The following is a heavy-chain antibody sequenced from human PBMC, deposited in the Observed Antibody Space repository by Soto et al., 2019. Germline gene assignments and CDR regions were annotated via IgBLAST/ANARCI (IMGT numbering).Heavy chain of an antibody. CDR3: ARGGGVVPAVPSDYYYGMDV. V-gene: IGHV1-69*01. D-gene: IGHD2-2*01. J-gene: IGHJ6*02. Sequence: QVQLVQSGAEVKKPGSSVKVSCKASGGTFSSYAISWVRQAPGQGLEWMGGIIPIFGTANYAQKFQGRVTITADESTSTAYMELSSLRSEDTAVYYCARGGGVVPAVPSDYYYGMDVWGQGTTVTVSS. CDR1: GGTFSSYA. CDR2: IIPIFGTA.